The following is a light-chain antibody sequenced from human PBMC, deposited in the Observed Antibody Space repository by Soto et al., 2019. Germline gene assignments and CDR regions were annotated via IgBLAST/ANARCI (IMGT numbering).Light chain of an antibody. J-gene: IGLJ3*02. V-gene: IGLV2-14*01. CDR1: GSDVDGYNY. CDR2: DVS. CDR3: SSYTSSSTLEV. Sequence: QSALTQPASVSGSPGQSITISCTGTGSDVDGYNYVSWYQQHPGKAPKLMIYDVSYRPSGVSNRFSGSKSGNTASLTISGLRAEDGADYDCSSYTSSSTLEVFGGGTKLTVL.